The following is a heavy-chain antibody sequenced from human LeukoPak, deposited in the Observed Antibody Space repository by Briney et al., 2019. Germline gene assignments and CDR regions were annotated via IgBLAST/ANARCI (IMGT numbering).Heavy chain of an antibody. V-gene: IGHV3-21*01. CDR3: ARESPMARRGFDY. J-gene: IGHJ4*02. CDR2: ISSSSYI. CDR1: GFTFSSFS. Sequence: GGSLRLSCAASGFTFSSFSMNWVRQAPGKGLEWVSSISSSSYIYYADSVKGRFTISRDNAKNSLYLQMNSLRAEDTAMYYCARESPMARRGFDYWGQGTLVTVSS. D-gene: IGHD5-24*01.